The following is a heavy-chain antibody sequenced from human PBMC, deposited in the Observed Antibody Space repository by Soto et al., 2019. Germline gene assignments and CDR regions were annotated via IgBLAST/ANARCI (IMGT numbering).Heavy chain of an antibody. CDR1: GYTFTSYG. CDR3: ARDLGATTRNWFDP. Sequence: ASVKVSCKASGYTFTSYGIGWVRQAPGQGLEWMGWISAYNGNTNYAQKLQGRVTMTTDTSTSTAYMELRSLRSDDTAVYYCARDLGATTRNWFDPWGQGTLVTAPQ. V-gene: IGHV1-18*01. D-gene: IGHD1-26*01. CDR2: ISAYNGNT. J-gene: IGHJ5*02.